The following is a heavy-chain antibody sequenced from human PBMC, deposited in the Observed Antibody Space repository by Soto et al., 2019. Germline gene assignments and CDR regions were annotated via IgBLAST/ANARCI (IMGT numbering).Heavy chain of an antibody. D-gene: IGHD4-4*01. CDR1: GFTVSSNY. J-gene: IGHJ3*02. Sequence: GGSLRLSCAASGFTVSSNYMSWVRQAPGKGLEWVSVIYSGGSTYYADSVKGRFTISRDNSKNTLYLQMNSLRAEDTAVYYCAKDFPPNCSNYRGGASDIWGQGTMDTVSS. CDR2: IYSGGST. CDR3: AKDFPPNCSNYRGGASDI. V-gene: IGHV3-53*01.